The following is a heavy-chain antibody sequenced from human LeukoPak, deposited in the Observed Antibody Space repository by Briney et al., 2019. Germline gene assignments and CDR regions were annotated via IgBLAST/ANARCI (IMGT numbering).Heavy chain of an antibody. CDR3: VKDLRSAGYYTSFDY. V-gene: IGHV3-30*18. CDR1: GFTFSRYG. Sequence: GGSLRLSCAASGFTFSRYGIHWVRQAPGKGLGWVAVISYDGSNKYYTDSVMGRFTISRDNSKNTLYLQMNSLRAEDTAVYYCVKDLRSAGYYTSFDYWGQGTLVTVSS. CDR2: ISYDGSNK. D-gene: IGHD3-3*01. J-gene: IGHJ4*02.